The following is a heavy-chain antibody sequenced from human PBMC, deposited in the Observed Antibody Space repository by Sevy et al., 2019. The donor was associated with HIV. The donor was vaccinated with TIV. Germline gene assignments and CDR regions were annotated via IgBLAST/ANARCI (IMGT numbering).Heavy chain of an antibody. CDR3: ARDRHCGGNSMFAFDI. V-gene: IGHV3-7*01. CDR2: IKLDGSDK. J-gene: IGHJ3*02. D-gene: IGHD2-21*02. Sequence: GGSLRLSCAASGFIFRSYWMSWVRRAPGKGPEWVANIKLDGSDKNYVDAVKGRFTISRDNAKNSLYLQMNRLRDEDTPVYYCARDRHCGGNSMFAFDIWGQGTMVTVSS. CDR1: GFIFRSYW.